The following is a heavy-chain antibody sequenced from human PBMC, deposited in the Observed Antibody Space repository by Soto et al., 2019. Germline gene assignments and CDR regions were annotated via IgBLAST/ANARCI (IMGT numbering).Heavy chain of an antibody. V-gene: IGHV1-69*12. Sequence: QVQLVQSGAEVKKPGSSVKVSCKASGGSFRREAINWXXXXXVQGPEWMRGILPSLGTADYAQKFQVRVTITADVXXXXXXXXXXXXXXXXXXXXXXXXXHEFGGNSDGFDVWGQGTMVTVSS. CDR3: XXXHEFGGNSDGFDV. J-gene: IGHJ3*01. D-gene: IGHD2-15*01. CDR1: GGSFRREA. CDR2: ILPSLGTA.